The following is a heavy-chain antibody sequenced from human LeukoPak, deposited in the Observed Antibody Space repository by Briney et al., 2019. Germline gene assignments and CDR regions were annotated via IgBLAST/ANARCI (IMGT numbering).Heavy chain of an antibody. V-gene: IGHV3-23*01. J-gene: IGHJ4*02. CDR1: GFTFSSYA. CDR3: AKPNSGWYGIFDY. CDR2: ISGSGGST. Sequence: PGGSLRLSCAASGFTFSSYAMSWVRQAPGKGLEWVSAISGSGGSTYYADSVKGRFTISRDNSKNTLYLQMNSRRAEDTAVYYCAKPNSGWYGIFDYWGQGTLVTVPS. D-gene: IGHD6-19*01.